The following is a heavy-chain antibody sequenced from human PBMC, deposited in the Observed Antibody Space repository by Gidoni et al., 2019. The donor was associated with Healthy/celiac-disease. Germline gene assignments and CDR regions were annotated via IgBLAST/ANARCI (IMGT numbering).Heavy chain of an antibody. D-gene: IGHD4-17*01. CDR2: IYHSRST. CDR3: ARDGPNDYPLDY. CDR1: GYSISSGYY. J-gene: IGHJ4*02. V-gene: IGHV4-38-2*02. Sequence: SLTCTVSGYSISSGYYWGWIRQPPGKGLEWIGSIYHSRSTYYNPSLNSPVTISVDTSKTQFSLKLSSVTAADTAVYYCARDGPNDYPLDYWGQGTLVTVSS.